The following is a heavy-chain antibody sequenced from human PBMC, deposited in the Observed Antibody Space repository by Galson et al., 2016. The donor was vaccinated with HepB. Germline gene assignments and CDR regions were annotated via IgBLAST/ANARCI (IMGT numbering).Heavy chain of an antibody. CDR1: GFRFTSLW. V-gene: IGHV5-51*01. D-gene: IGHD3-22*01. CDR2: IYPGDSNT. CDR3: ARGLATSGFIDY. J-gene: IGHJ4*02. Sequence: SGAEVKKPGESLKISCKGSGFRFTSLWIGWVRQMPGKGLEWMGIIYPGDSNTIYSPSFQAQVTISADKSISTAYLHWNSLKASDTAMYYWARGLATSGFIDYWGQGILVTVSS.